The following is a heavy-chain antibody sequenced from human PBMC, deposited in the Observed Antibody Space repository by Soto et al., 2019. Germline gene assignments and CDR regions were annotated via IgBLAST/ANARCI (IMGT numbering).Heavy chain of an antibody. V-gene: IGHV5-51*01. Sequence: VESLKISCEGSGYSFSSYWVAWVRQMPGKGLEWMGTIYPGDSDTRYSPSFQGQVTISADKSISTAFLQWSSLKASDTAIYYCARPNYYYYDMDVWGQGTTVTVSS. J-gene: IGHJ6*02. CDR3: ARPNYYYYDMDV. CDR1: GYSFSSYW. CDR2: IYPGDSDT.